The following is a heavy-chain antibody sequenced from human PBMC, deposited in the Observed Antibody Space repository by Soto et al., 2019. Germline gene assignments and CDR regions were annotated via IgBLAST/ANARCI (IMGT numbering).Heavy chain of an antibody. Sequence: ASVKVSCKASGYTFTSFHMHWVRQAPGQGLEWLGVINPTTNRATYSQNFRGRVTMTRDTSTSTVYMELNSLRSEDTAVYYCAREALHFYNGMDVMGQGTPVTVSS. V-gene: IGHV1-46*01. J-gene: IGHJ6*02. CDR2: INPTTNRA. CDR1: GYTFTSFH. CDR3: AREALHFYNGMDV.